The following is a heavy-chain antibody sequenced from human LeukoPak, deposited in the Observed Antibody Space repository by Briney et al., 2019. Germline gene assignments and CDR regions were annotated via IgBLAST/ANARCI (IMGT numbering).Heavy chain of an antibody. D-gene: IGHD2-2*03. V-gene: IGHV1-69*01. Sequence: ASVKVCCKASGATFSSYAISWVRQAPGQGLEWMGGIIPIFGTANYAQKFQGRVTITADESTSTAYMELSSLRSEDTAVYYCAREDGHCSSTSCLYYFDYWGQGTLVTVSS. CDR3: AREDGHCSSTSCLYYFDY. CDR1: GATFSSYA. J-gene: IGHJ4*02. CDR2: IIPIFGTA.